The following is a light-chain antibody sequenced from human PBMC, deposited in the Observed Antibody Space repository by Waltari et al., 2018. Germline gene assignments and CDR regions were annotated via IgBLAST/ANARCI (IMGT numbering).Light chain of an antibody. J-gene: IGLJ2*01. CDR2: EVD. Sequence: SALTPPASVSASPGQSITLSCTGSSSDVGSYDLVAWYQQHPGKAPHLLIYEVDKRPSGVSYRFSGSKSGNAASLTISGLQAEDEAHYFCSSYTYGGPWVFGGGTLLTVL. CDR1: SSDVGSYDL. V-gene: IGLV2-23*02. CDR3: SSYTYGGPWV.